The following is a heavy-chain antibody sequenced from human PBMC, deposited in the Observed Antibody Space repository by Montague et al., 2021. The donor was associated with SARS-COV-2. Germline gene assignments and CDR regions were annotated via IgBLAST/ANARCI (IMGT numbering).Heavy chain of an antibody. D-gene: IGHD1-1*01. CDR1: GGSMSGYY. Sequence: SETLSLTCEVSGGSMSGYYWTWIRQSPGKGLEWIGYVHYTGSTKYNPSLKTRVSLSLDTPKNHFSLHLSSVTAADTAIYFCARAQNTCFIANCVNYFDVWGLGALVPVSS. V-gene: IGHV4-59*01. CDR2: VHYTGST. CDR3: ARAQNTCFIANCVNYFDV. J-gene: IGHJ4*02.